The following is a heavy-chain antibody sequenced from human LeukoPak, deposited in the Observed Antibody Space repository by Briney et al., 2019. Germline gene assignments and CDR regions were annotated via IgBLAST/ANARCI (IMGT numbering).Heavy chain of an antibody. J-gene: IGHJ4*02. CDR1: GFTFSDYY. CDR3: AVKDSGSYFGTTNFDY. Sequence: GGSLRLSCAASGFTFSDYYMSWIRQAPGKGLEWVSYISSSGSTIYYADSVKGRFTISRDNAKNSLYLQMNSLRAEDTAVYYCAVKDSGSYFGTTNFDYWGQGTLVTVSS. V-gene: IGHV3-11*04. CDR2: ISSSGSTI. D-gene: IGHD1-26*01.